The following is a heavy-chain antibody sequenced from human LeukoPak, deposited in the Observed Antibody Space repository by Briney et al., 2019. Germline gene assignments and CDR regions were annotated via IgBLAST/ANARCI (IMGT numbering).Heavy chain of an antibody. CDR1: GGSFSGYY. D-gene: IGHD4-17*01. CDR3: ARLATVTGDAFDI. J-gene: IGHJ3*02. V-gene: IGHV4-34*01. CDR2: INHSGST. Sequence: PSETLSLTCAVYGGSFSGYYWSWIRQPPGKGLEWIGEINHSGSTNYNPSLKSRVTISVDTSKNQFSLKLSSVTAADTAVYYCARLATVTGDAFDIWGQGTMVTVSS.